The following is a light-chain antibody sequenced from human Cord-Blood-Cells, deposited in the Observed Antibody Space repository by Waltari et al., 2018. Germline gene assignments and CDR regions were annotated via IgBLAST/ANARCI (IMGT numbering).Light chain of an antibody. CDR3: QQSYSTPRT. CDR1: QDISNY. Sequence: DIQMTQSPSSLSASVGDRVTITCQASQDISNYLNWYQQKPGKAPKLLIYAASRLQSGVPSRFSGSGSGTDFTLTISSPQPEDFATYYCQQSYSTPRTFGQGTKVEIK. CDR2: AAS. V-gene: IGKV1-39*01. J-gene: IGKJ1*01.